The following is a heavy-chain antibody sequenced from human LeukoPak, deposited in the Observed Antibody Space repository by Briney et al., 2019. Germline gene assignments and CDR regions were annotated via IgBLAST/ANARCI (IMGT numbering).Heavy chain of an antibody. CDR3: ARHLSGITGYTYGRGIDY. J-gene: IGHJ4*02. CDR1: GFTFSSYW. CDR2: IKKDGSEK. Sequence: GGSLRLSCAASGFTFSSYWMSWVRQAPGKGLEWVANIKKDGSEKYYMDSVKGRFTIYRDNAKTSLYLQMNSLRAEDTAVYYCARHLSGITGYTYGRGIDYWGQGTLVTVSS. D-gene: IGHD5-18*01. V-gene: IGHV3-7*01.